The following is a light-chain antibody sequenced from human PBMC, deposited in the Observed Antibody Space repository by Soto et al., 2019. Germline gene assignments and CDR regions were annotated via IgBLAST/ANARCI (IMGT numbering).Light chain of an antibody. CDR2: AAS. CDR3: QQSYRTPYT. Sequence: DIQMTQSPSSLSASVGDRVTITRRASQGISTYLIWYQQRQGKAPKLLMYAASNLVSGVPSRFSGSGSGTEFTLTISSLQPEDFATYYCQQSYRTPYTFGQGTKLETK. J-gene: IGKJ2*01. V-gene: IGKV1-39*01. CDR1: QGISTY.